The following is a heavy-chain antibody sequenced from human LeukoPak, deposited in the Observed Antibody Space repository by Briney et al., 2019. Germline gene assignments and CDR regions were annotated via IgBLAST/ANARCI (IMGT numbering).Heavy chain of an antibody. CDR2: IYGGGNI. Sequence: GGSLRLSCAASGFPVRSNYMNWVRPAPGKGLEWVSVIYGGGNIYYADSVKGRFTISRDNSKNTLYLQMNSLRAEDTAVYYCARGAGYNYPYYFDYWGQGTLVTVSS. D-gene: IGHD5-24*01. V-gene: IGHV3-53*01. CDR1: GFPVRSNY. CDR3: ARGAGYNYPYYFDY. J-gene: IGHJ4*02.